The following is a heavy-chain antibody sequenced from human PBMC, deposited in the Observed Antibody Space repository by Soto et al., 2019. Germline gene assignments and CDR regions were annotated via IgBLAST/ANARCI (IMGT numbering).Heavy chain of an antibody. V-gene: IGHV3-33*01. J-gene: IGHJ6*02. CDR1: GFTFSSYG. CDR2: IWYDGSNK. D-gene: IGHD5-12*01. CDR3: AINRHSGYDQESRYYYYYYGMDV. Sequence: PGGSLRLSCAASGFTFSSYGMHWVRQAPGKGLEWVAVIWYDGSNKYYADSVKGRFTISRDNSKNTLYLQMNSLRAEDTAVYYCAINRHSGYDQESRYYYYYYGMDVWGQGTTVTVSS.